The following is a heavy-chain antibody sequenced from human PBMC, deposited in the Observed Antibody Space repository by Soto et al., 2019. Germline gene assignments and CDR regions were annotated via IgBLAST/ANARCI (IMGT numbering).Heavy chain of an antibody. CDR2: IYSFGST. CDR3: ARHKSTVNILDY. Sequence: LSLTCTVSGGSVSPYYWSWIRQPPGKGLEWIGYIYSFGSTNYNASLESRVSMSVDTSKNQVSLKLTSVTVADTAVYYCARHKSTVNILDYWGQGTLVTVSS. J-gene: IGHJ4*02. D-gene: IGHD4-17*01. CDR1: GGSVSPYY. V-gene: IGHV4-59*08.